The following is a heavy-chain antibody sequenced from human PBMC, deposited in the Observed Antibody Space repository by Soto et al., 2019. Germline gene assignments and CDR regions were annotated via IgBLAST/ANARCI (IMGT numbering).Heavy chain of an antibody. D-gene: IGHD2-8*01. Sequence: ASVKVSCKASGYTFTGYYMHWVRQAPGQGLEWMGWINAYNGNTNYAQKLQGIVTMTTDTSTSTAYMELRSLRSDDTAVYYCARVFLGYCTNGVCYTNWFDPWGQGTLVTVSA. V-gene: IGHV1-18*04. CDR3: ARVFLGYCTNGVCYTNWFDP. CDR1: GYTFTGYY. J-gene: IGHJ5*02. CDR2: INAYNGNT.